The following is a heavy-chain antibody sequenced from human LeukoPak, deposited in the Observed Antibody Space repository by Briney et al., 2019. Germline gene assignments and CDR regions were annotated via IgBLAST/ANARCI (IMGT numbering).Heavy chain of an antibody. D-gene: IGHD6-19*01. CDR1: GGSISSSDW. J-gene: IGHJ6*02. CDR3: ARGRAVAGTDQYFGLDV. Sequence: SETLSLTCAVSGGSISSSDWWTWVRQPPGKGLEWIGEIYHGGSAIYNPSLKSRVTISLDKSRDQFSLNLISMIAADTAVYYCARGRAVAGTDQYFGLDVWGQGTTVTVSS. V-gene: IGHV4-4*02. CDR2: IYHGGSA.